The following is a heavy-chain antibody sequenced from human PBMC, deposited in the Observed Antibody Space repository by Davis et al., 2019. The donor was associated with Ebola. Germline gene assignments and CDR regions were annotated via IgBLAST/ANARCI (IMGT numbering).Heavy chain of an antibody. CDR2: LNAGNGNT. V-gene: IGHV1-3*01. CDR1: GYIFITYT. J-gene: IGHJ6*02. Sequence: AASVKVSCKASGYIFITYTIHWVRQAPGQRLEWMGWLNAGNGNTKYSQKFQVRVAITRDTSASTAYMELSSLRSEDTAMYYCARDEDVWGQGTTVTVSS. CDR3: ARDEDV.